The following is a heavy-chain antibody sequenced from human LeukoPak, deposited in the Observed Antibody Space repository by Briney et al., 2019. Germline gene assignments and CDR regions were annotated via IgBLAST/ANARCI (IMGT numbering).Heavy chain of an antibody. D-gene: IGHD2-2*01. CDR2: IKQDGSEK. J-gene: IGHJ4*02. Sequence: PGGSLRLSCATSGFNFSNYWMSWVRQAPGKGLEWVANIKQDGSEKYYVDSVKGRFTISRDNAKNSLYLQMNSLRAEDTAVYYCARDRYQLPDNFDYWGQGTLVTVSS. CDR1: GFNFSNYW. V-gene: IGHV3-7*01. CDR3: ARDRYQLPDNFDY.